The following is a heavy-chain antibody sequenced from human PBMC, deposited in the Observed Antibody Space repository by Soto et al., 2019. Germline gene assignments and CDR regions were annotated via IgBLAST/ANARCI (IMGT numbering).Heavy chain of an antibody. CDR3: ARLEGLATISYYFDF. Sequence: QLQLQESGPGLVKPSETLSLTCSVSDDSINSDKYYWGWIRQPPGKGLEWIGSIYYRGNAYYNPSLKTRVTISLDKSRSQFSLKLNSVPAADSAVYFCARLEGLATISYYFDFWGPGAQVTVSS. CDR2: IYYRGNA. CDR1: DDSINSDKYY. V-gene: IGHV4-39*01. J-gene: IGHJ4*02. D-gene: IGHD3-9*01.